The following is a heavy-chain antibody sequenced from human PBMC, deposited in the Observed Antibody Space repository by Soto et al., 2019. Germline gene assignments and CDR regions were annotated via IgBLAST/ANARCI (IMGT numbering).Heavy chain of an antibody. D-gene: IGHD3-22*01. CDR2: ISQSGST. Sequence: PSETLSLTCAFYGGSFTPDFYYWVRQPPGKGLEWIGEISQSGSTGYNPSFKNRVTISLAAPETQFSLRLSSVTAADTAVYYCATNHYDGSATLTNYWGQGTLVTVSS. CDR1: GGSFTPDF. V-gene: IGHV4-34*01. CDR3: ATNHYDGSATLTNY. J-gene: IGHJ4*02.